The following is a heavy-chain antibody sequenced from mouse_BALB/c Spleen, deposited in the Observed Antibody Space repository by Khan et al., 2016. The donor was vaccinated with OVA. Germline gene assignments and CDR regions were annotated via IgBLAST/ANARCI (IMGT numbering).Heavy chain of an antibody. J-gene: IGHJ4*01. V-gene: IGHV5-12-2*01. Sequence: EVQLVESGGGLVQPGGSLKLSCAASGFTFSSYTMSWVRQTPDKRLEWVAFISHGGSSVYYPDTVKGRFTSSRDNTKNTLYLQMSSLKSEDTAMYYLTRPSTTQYDYGMDYWGQGTSVIVSS. CDR2: ISHGGSSV. CDR1: GFTFSSYT. D-gene: IGHD1-1*01. CDR3: TRPSTTQYDYGMDY.